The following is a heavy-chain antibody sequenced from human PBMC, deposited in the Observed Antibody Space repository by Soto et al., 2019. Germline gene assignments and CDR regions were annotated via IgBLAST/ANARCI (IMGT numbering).Heavy chain of an antibody. D-gene: IGHD2-21*02. J-gene: IGHJ6*02. CDR3: IQSRCGGDCLQSYASHYYYGMDV. V-gene: IGHV2-5*02. CDR2: IYWDDDK. Sequence: PTQTLTLTCTFSGFSLNTYGVGVGWIRQPPGKALEWLALIYWDDDKRYSPSLRSRLTISKDTSKNQVVLTMTNMDPVDTATYYCIQSRCGGDCLQSYASHYYYGMDVWGQGTTVTVSS. CDR1: GFSLNTYGVG.